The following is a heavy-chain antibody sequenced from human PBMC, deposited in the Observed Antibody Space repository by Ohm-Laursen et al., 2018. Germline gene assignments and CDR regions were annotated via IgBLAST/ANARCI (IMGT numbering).Heavy chain of an antibody. Sequence: SLRLSCAASGFTFSSYGMHWVRQAPGKGLEWVAVIWYDGSNKYYADSVKGRFTISGDNSKNTLYLQMSSLRAEDTAVYYCAKESRDEGHFDYWGQGTLVTVSS. CDR3: AKESRDEGHFDY. V-gene: IGHV3-33*06. D-gene: IGHD5-24*01. CDR1: GFTFSSYG. CDR2: IWYDGSNK. J-gene: IGHJ4*02.